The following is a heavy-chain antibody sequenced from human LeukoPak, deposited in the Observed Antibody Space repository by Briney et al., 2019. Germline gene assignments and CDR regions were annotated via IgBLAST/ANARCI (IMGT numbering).Heavy chain of an antibody. D-gene: IGHD4-23*01. CDR2: INTNTENP. CDR3: ARDLPYYGGDSRWLDP. Sequence: ASVKVSCKASGYTFTSYAINWVRQAPGQGLEWMGWINTNTENPTYAQGFSGRFVFSLDASVSTSYLQISSLKAEDTAVYYCARDLPYYGGDSRWLDPWGQGTLVTVSS. CDR1: GYTFTSYA. V-gene: IGHV7-4-1*02. J-gene: IGHJ5*02.